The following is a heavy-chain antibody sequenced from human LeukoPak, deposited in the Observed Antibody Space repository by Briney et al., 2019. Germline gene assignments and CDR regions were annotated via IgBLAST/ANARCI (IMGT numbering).Heavy chain of an antibody. CDR3: ASRPFTMVRGVSTFDY. D-gene: IGHD3-10*01. CDR2: IYYSGST. Sequence: PSETLSLTCTVSGGSISSYYWSWIRQPPGKGLEWIGYIYYSGSTNYNPSLKSRVTISVDTSKNQFSLKLSSVTAADTAVYYCASRPFTMVRGVSTFDYWGQGTLVTVSS. V-gene: IGHV4-59*01. CDR1: GGSISSYY. J-gene: IGHJ4*02.